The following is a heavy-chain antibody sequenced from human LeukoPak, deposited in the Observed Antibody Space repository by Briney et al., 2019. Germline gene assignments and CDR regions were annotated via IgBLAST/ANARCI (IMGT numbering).Heavy chain of an antibody. J-gene: IGHJ4*02. CDR2: VYASGST. CDR1: GGPIETYY. V-gene: IGHV4-4*07. CDR3: ARANYDGSDY. D-gene: IGHD3-22*01. Sequence: SVTLSLTCTVSGGPIETYYWSWIRQPAGKGLEWIGRVYASGSTDYNPSLKSRVTMSVDTSKNQFSLKLTSVTAADAAVYYCARANYDGSDYWGQGTLVTVSS.